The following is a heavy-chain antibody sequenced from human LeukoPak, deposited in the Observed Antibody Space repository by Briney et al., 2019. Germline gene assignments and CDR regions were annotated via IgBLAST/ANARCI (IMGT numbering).Heavy chain of an antibody. V-gene: IGHV4-59*01. J-gene: IGHJ4*02. CDR2: IYYSGST. Sequence: SETLSLTCTVSGGSISNYYWCWIRQPPVKGLEWIGYIYYSGSTNSNPSLKSRVIISLDTSKNQFSLKLSSVTAADTAVYYCARAGQFISARPITFDYWGQGSLVTVSS. CDR1: GGSISNYY. CDR3: ARAGQFISARPITFDY. D-gene: IGHD6-6*01.